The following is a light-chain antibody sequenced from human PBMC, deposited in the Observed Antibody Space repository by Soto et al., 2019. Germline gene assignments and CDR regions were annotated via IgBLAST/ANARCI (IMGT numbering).Light chain of an antibody. J-gene: IGKJ3*01. CDR2: GAS. V-gene: IGKV3-20*01. Sequence: EIVLTQSPGTLSLSPGERATLSCRASQSVSSSYLAWYQQKPGQAPRLLIYGASGRATGIPDRFSGCGSWTDFTLTISRLEPEDFAVHYCQQYGSSPLFTFGPGTKVDIK. CDR3: QQYGSSPLFT. CDR1: QSVSSSY.